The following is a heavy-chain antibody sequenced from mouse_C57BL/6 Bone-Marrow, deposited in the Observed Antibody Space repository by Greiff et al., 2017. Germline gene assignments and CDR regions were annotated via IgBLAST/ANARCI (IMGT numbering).Heavy chain of an antibody. Sequence: QVQLQQSGAELARPGASVKLSCKASGYTFTSYGISWVKQRTGQGLEWIGEIYPRSGNTYYNEKFKGKATLAADKSSSTAYMELRSLTSEDSAVYFCAREGLYWYFDVWGTGTTVTVSS. CDR3: AREGLYWYFDV. CDR1: GYTFTSYG. D-gene: IGHD3-1*01. CDR2: IYPRSGNT. V-gene: IGHV1-81*01. J-gene: IGHJ1*03.